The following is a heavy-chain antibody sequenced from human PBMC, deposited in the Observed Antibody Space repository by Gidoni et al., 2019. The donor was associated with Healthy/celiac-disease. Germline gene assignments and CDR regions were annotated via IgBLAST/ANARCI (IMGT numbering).Heavy chain of an antibody. J-gene: IGHJ4*02. V-gene: IGHV3-21*01. CDR3: ATDVDTKTTDY. Sequence: EVQPVESGGGLVKPGVSLRLSCAASGFTFSSYSMNWVRQAPGKGLEWVSSISSSSSYIYYADSVKGRFTISRDNAKNSLYLQMNSLRAEDTAVYYCATDVDTKTTDYWGQGTLVTVSS. D-gene: IGHD5-18*01. CDR2: ISSSSSYI. CDR1: GFTFSSYS.